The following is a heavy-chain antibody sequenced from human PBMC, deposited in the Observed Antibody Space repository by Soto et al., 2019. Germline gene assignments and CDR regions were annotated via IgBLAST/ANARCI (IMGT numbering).Heavy chain of an antibody. CDR1: GFTFSSYA. J-gene: IGHJ4*02. V-gene: IGHV3-23*01. CDR3: GKCGGGGVFDY. D-gene: IGHD3-16*01. CDR2: ISGSGGST. Sequence: EVQLLESGGGLVQPGGSLRLSCAASGFTFSSYAMSWVRQAPGKGLERVSAISGSGGSTYYADSVKGRFTISRDNSKNRLYLEMNGLGAEDTALYYWGKCGGGGVFDYWGQGTLVTVSS.